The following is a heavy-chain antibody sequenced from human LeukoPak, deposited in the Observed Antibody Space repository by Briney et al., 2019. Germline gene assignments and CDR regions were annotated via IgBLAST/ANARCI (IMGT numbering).Heavy chain of an antibody. J-gene: IGHJ4*02. CDR3: ARLGNVLLHGSFDY. CDR2: IYHSGST. V-gene: IGHV4-4*02. Sequence: PSGTLSLTCAVSSGSISSSNWWSWVRQPPGKGLEWIGEIYHSGSTNYNPSLKSRVTISVDKSKNQFSLKLSSVTAADTAVYYCARLGNVLLHGSFDYWGQGTLVTVSS. CDR1: SGSISSSNW. D-gene: IGHD3-10*01.